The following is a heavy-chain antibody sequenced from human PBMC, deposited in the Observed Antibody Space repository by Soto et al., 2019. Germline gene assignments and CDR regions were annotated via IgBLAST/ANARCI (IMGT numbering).Heavy chain of an antibody. V-gene: IGHV1-69*02. Sequence: QVQLVQSGAEVKKPGSSVKVSCKASGGTFSSYTISWVRQSPGQGLEWMGRIIPILGIANYAQDFQGRVTITADKSTSTAYMELSSLRSEATAVYYWARVVLDSSGLFDYWGQGTLVTVSS. CDR2: IIPILGIA. CDR1: GGTFSSYT. J-gene: IGHJ4*02. CDR3: ARVVLDSSGLFDY. D-gene: IGHD3-22*01.